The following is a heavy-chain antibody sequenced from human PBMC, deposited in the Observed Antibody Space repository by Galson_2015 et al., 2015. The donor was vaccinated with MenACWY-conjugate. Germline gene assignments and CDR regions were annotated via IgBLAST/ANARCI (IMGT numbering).Heavy chain of an antibody. Sequence: SLRLSCAASGFTFSSYGMHWVRQAPGKGLEWVAFIRYDGSNKYYADSVKGRFTISRDNSKNTLYLQMNSLRAEDTAVYYCAKSFDHYYYYYMDVWGKGTTVTVSS. CDR3: AKSFDHYYYYYMDV. V-gene: IGHV3-30*02. CDR2: IRYDGSNK. J-gene: IGHJ6*03. CDR1: GFTFSSYG.